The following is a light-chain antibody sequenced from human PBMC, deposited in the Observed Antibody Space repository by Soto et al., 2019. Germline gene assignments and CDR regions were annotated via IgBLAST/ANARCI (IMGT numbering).Light chain of an antibody. CDR3: QQSYSIPYT. CDR2: GAS. J-gene: IGKJ2*01. Sequence: DIQMTQSPSSLSASVGDRVTITCRASQSINTYLNWYQQKPGKAPKLLIYGASSLQTGVPSSFSGSGSGTDFTLTISSLQPEDFASYYCQQSYSIPYTFGQGTKLEIK. V-gene: IGKV1-39*01. CDR1: QSINTY.